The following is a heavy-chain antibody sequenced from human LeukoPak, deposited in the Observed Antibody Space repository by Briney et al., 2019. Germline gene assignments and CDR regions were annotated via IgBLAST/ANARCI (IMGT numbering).Heavy chain of an antibody. J-gene: IGHJ4*02. D-gene: IGHD3-3*01. V-gene: IGHV4-34*01. CDR3: ARGKYYDFWSGYYRRGHYYFDY. Sequence: SETLSLTCAVYGGSFSGYYWSWIRQPPGKGLEWIGEINHSGSTNYNPSLKSRVTISVDTSKNQFFLKLSSVTAADTAVYYCARGKYYDFWSGYYRRGHYYFDYWGQGTLVTVSS. CDR1: GGSFSGYY. CDR2: INHSGST.